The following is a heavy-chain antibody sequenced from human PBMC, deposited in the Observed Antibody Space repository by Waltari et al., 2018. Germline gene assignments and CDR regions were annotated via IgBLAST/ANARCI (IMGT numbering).Heavy chain of an antibody. D-gene: IGHD5-12*01. CDR2: IHRSGRT. J-gene: IGHJ4*02. CDR3: ARDRGRGLYLDS. Sequence: VQLQESGPGLVKPSGTLSLTCSVSGDSMNTNYWWSWVRQAPGKGLEWIGQIHRSGRTHYHPSLESRVATSIDTSKNEFSLEVTSATAADTAVYFCARDRGRGLYLDSWGQGILVTVSP. CDR1: GDSMNTNYW. V-gene: IGHV4-4*02.